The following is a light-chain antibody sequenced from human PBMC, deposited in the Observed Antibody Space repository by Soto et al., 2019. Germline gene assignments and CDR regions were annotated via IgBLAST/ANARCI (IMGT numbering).Light chain of an antibody. CDR3: QSYASSLSGYV. Sequence: QSVLTQPPAVSGAPGQRVTISCTGSSCNIGAGYDVHWYQQLPGTAPKLLIYGNSNRPSGVPDRFSGSKSGTSASLAITGLQAEDEADYYCQSYASSLSGYVFGNGTKLTVL. CDR2: GNS. V-gene: IGLV1-40*01. J-gene: IGLJ1*01. CDR1: SCNIGAGYD.